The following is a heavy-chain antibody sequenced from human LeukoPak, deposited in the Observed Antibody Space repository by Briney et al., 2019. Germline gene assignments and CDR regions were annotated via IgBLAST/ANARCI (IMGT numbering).Heavy chain of an antibody. Sequence: GGSLRLSCAASGFTVSSNYMSWVRQAPGKGLEWVSVIYSGGSTYYADSVKGRFTISRDNSKNTLYLQMNSLRAEDTAVYYCARARGGWYFDYWGQGTLVTVPS. CDR3: ARARGGWYFDY. V-gene: IGHV3-53*01. J-gene: IGHJ4*02. CDR2: IYSGGST. CDR1: GFTVSSNY. D-gene: IGHD1-26*01.